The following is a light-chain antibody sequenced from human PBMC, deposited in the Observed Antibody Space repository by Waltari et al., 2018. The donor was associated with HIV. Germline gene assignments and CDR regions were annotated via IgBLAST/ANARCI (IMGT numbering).Light chain of an antibody. J-gene: IGLJ3*02. CDR2: GVD. CDR1: SLDIGLYDF. V-gene: IGLV2-14*01. CDR3: TSHTLTRILL. Sequence: QSALTQPSSMSGSPGQSITISCTGSSLDIGLYDFVPWYQHLPDTAPQLIFYGVDRRPPGITSRFSASKSGDVASLTISGLRAEDEADYYCTSHTLTRILLFGGGTRLTVL.